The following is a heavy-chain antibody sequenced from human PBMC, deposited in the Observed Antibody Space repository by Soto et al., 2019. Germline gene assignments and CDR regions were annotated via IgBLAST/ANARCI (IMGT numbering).Heavy chain of an antibody. J-gene: IGHJ3*02. CDR3: ARENYYDSSGYMGVHAFDI. D-gene: IGHD3-22*01. CDR2: IWYDGSNK. CDR1: GFTFSSYG. Sequence: GGSLRLSCAASGFTFSSYGMHWVRQAPGKGLEWVAVIWYDGSNKYYADSVKGRFTISRDNSKNTLYLQMNSLRAEDTAVYYCARENYYDSSGYMGVHAFDIWGQGTMVTVSS. V-gene: IGHV3-33*01.